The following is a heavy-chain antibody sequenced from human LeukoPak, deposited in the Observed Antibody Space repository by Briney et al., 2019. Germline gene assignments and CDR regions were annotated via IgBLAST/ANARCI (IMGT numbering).Heavy chain of an antibody. V-gene: IGHV3-30-3*01. D-gene: IGHD5-18*01. CDR1: GFTFSSYA. J-gene: IGHJ6*02. Sequence: GGSLRLSCEASGFTFSSYAMHWVRQAPGKGLEWVAVISYDGSNKYYADSVKGRFTISRDNSKNTLYLQMNSLRAEDTAVYYCARDSGYSYGPRVRMDVWGQGTTVTVSS. CDR2: ISYDGSNK. CDR3: ARDSGYSYGPRVRMDV.